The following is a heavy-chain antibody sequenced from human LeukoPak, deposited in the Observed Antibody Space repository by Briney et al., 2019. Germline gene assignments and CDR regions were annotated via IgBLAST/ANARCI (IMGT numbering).Heavy chain of an antibody. J-gene: IGHJ3*02. D-gene: IGHD6-13*01. V-gene: IGHV3-30*18. CDR3: AKEDSGSGDAFDI. Sequence: GGSLRLSCAASGFTFSSYGMHWVRQAPGKGLEWVAVISYDGSNKYYADSVKGRFTISRDNSKNTLYLQMNSLRAEDTAVYYCAKEDSGSGDAFDIWGQGTMVTVSS. CDR2: ISYDGSNK. CDR1: GFTFSSYG.